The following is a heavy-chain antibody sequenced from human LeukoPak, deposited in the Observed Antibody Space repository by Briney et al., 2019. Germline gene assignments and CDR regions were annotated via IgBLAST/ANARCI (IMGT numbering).Heavy chain of an antibody. D-gene: IGHD3-3*01. CDR3: ARDGRGITIFGVVLEIDY. V-gene: IGHV3-21*01. Sequence: GGSLRLSCAASGFTFSSYSMNWVRQAPGKGLEWVSSISSSSSYICYADSVKGRFTISRDNAKNSLYLQMNGLRAEDTAVYYCARDGRGITIFGVVLEIDYWGQGTLVTVSS. CDR2: ISSSSSYI. J-gene: IGHJ4*02. CDR1: GFTFSSYS.